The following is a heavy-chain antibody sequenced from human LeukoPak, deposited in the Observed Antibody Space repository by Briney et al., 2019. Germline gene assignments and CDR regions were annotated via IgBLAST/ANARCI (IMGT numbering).Heavy chain of an antibody. V-gene: IGHV4-39*01. CDR2: IYYLGRT. CDR3: ARHFLGENYDILTGYYRSYNWFDP. J-gene: IGHJ5*02. Sequence: PSETLSLTCTVSGGSIRSRDYYWGWIRQPPVKGLEWIGNIYYLGRTYYNPSLKSRVTLSADTSKNQFSLKLSSVTAADTAVYYCARHFLGENYDILTGYYRSYNWFDPWGQGTLVTVSS. CDR1: GGSIRSRDYY. D-gene: IGHD3-9*01.